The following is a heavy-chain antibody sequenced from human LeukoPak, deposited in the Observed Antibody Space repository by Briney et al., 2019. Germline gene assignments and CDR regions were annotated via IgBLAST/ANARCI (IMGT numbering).Heavy chain of an antibody. D-gene: IGHD5-24*01. V-gene: IGHV3-23*01. CDR2: IRTDGVTT. Sequence: PGGSLRLSCAASGFIFSHHGMNWVRQAPGKGLEWVSGIRTDGVTTYYADSVKGRSIISRDNSKNTVYLQMNSLSAEDAAVYYCVKDDGWVQYANWGQGTLVTVSS. CDR1: GFIFSHHG. CDR3: VKDDGWVQYAN. J-gene: IGHJ4*02.